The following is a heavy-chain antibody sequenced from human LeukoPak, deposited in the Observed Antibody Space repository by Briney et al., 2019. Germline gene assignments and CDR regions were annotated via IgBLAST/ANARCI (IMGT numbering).Heavy chain of an antibody. CDR1: GFTVSSNY. Sequence: PGGSLRLSCAASGFTVSSNYMSWVRQPPGKGLEWIGSIYYSGSTYYNPSLKSRVTISVDTSKNQSSLKLSSVTAADTAVYYCARATTGTTLDWFDPWGQGTLVTVSS. V-gene: IGHV4-59*05. CDR3: ARATTGTTLDWFDP. J-gene: IGHJ5*02. CDR2: IYYSGST. D-gene: IGHD1-1*01.